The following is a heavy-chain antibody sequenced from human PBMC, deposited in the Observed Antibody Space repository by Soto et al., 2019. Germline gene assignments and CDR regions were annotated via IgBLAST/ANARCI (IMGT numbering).Heavy chain of an antibody. Sequence: EVQLVESGGGLVQPGGSLRLSCAASGFTFSSYSMNWVRQAPGKGLEWVSYISSSSSTIYYADSVKGRFTISRDNAKNSLYLQMNCLRDEDTAVYYCARDPKYSSSSSDDPYYYYGMDVWGQGTTVTVSS. CDR3: ARDPKYSSSSSDDPYYYYGMDV. D-gene: IGHD6-6*01. CDR2: ISSSSSTI. CDR1: GFTFSSYS. J-gene: IGHJ6*02. V-gene: IGHV3-48*02.